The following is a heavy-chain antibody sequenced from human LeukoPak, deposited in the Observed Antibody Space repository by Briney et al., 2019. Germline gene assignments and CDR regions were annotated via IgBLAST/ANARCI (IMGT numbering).Heavy chain of an antibody. V-gene: IGHV4-59*12. J-gene: IGHJ4*02. CDR1: GGSISSYY. D-gene: IGHD3-10*01. CDR2: IYYSGST. Sequence: SETLSLTCTVSGGSISSYYWSWIRQPPGKGLEWIGYIYYSGSTNYNPSLKSRVTISVDTSKNQFSLKLSSVTAADTAVYYCASMALTMVRGRVPNPGVYWGQGTLVTVSS. CDR3: ASMALTMVRGRVPNPGVY.